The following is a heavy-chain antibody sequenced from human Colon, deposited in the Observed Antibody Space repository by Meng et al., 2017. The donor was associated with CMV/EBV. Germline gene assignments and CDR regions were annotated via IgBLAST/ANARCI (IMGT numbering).Heavy chain of an antibody. D-gene: IGHD2-2*01. J-gene: IGHJ4*02. V-gene: IGHV3-74*01. CDR3: ARGTSTSCTD. Sequence: GGSLRLSCATSGFTFNSYWMHWVRQAPGKGLVWVSRIHSEGSSTSYADSVRGRFTISRDNAKNTLYLQMNSLRAEDTAVYYCARGTSTSCTDWGQGTLVTVSS. CDR2: IHSEGSST. CDR1: GFTFNSYW.